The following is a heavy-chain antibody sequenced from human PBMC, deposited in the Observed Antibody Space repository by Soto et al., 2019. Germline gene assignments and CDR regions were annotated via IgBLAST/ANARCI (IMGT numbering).Heavy chain of an antibody. CDR3: AKGGTETYVGWYFDL. D-gene: IGHD1-1*01. Sequence: GGSLRLSCAASGFTFSSYAMSWVRQAPGKGLEWVSAISGSGGSTYYADSVKGRFTISRDNSKNTLYLQMNSLRAEDTAVYYCAKGGTETYVGWYFDLWGRGTLVTVSS. CDR1: GFTFSSYA. CDR2: ISGSGGST. J-gene: IGHJ2*01. V-gene: IGHV3-23*01.